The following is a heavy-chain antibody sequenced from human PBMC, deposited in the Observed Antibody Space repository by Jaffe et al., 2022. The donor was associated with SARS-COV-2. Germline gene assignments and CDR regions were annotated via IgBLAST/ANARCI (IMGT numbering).Heavy chain of an antibody. J-gene: IGHJ6*02. CDR1: GYTFTSYA. CDR2: TSGYNDQT. Sequence: QVQLVQSGAEVKKPGASVKVSCKASGYTFTSYAISWVRQAPGQGLEWMGWTSGYNDQTKYAQQFQGRVTMTTDTSTSTAYMEVRTLKSDDTAVYYCARGWLNYYYGVDVWGQGTTVTVSS. V-gene: IGHV1-18*01. CDR3: ARGWLNYYYGVDV. D-gene: IGHD5-12*01.